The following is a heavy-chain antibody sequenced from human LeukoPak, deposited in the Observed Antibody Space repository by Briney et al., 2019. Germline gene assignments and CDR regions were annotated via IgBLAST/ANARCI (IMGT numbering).Heavy chain of an antibody. J-gene: IGHJ4*02. CDR1: GGSISSSY. Sequence: SETLSLTCTVSGGSISSSYWSWIRQPPGKGLEWIGYIYYSGSTNYNPSLKSRVTISVDTSKNQFSLKLSSVTAADTAVYYCARDVRYYDSSGYRVFDYWGQGTLVTVSS. D-gene: IGHD3-22*01. CDR3: ARDVRYYDSSGYRVFDY. CDR2: IYYSGST. V-gene: IGHV4-59*01.